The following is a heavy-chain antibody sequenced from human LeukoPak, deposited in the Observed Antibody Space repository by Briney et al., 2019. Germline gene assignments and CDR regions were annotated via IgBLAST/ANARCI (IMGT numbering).Heavy chain of an antibody. Sequence: ASVKVSCKTSGYTFTSYDFNWVRQATGQRPEWMGWMSPNSGDTGYAQKFQDRVTMTRNTSISTAYMELSSLRSDDTAVYYCARGPPNWGYDYWGPGTLVTVSS. J-gene: IGHJ4*02. CDR2: MSPNSGDT. D-gene: IGHD7-27*01. V-gene: IGHV1-8*01. CDR3: ARGPPNWGYDY. CDR1: GYTFTSYD.